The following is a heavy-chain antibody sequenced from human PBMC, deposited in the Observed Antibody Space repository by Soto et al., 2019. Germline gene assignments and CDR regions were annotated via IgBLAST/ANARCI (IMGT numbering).Heavy chain of an antibody. CDR3: ARGVTEGVDY. CDR2: MQPSSGRT. J-gene: IGHJ4*02. CDR1: GYSFTSLD. V-gene: IGHV1-8*01. Sequence: ASVKVSCKASGYSFTSLDINWVRQTTGQGLEWMGWMQPSSGRTGYAQKFQGRVTMTRDTSINTAYMELSSLTSDDTAFYYCARGVTEGVDYWGEGTPFPVSS. D-gene: IGHD1-26*01.